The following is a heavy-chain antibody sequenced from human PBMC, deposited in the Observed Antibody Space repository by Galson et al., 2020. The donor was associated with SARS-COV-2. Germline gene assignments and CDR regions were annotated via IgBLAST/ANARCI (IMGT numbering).Heavy chain of an antibody. CDR2: ISYDGSNK. Sequence: GESLKISCAASGFTFSSSGMHWVRQAPGKWLDWVAVISYDGSNKYYADSVKGRFTISRDNSKNTLYLQMNSRRAEDTAVYYCENELYGSGSYLDYWGKGTLVTVSS. CDR3: ENELYGSGSYLDY. J-gene: IGHJ4*02. CDR1: GFTFSSSG. V-gene: IGHV3-30*18. D-gene: IGHD3-10*01.